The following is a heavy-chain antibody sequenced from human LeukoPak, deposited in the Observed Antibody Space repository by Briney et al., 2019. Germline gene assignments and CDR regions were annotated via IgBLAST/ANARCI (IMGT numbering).Heavy chain of an antibody. V-gene: IGHV4-39*01. CDR3: AAMLGGRGKWFGP. Sequence: PSETLSLTCTVSGGSISGSSYYWGWIRQPPGKGLEWIGSIYYNGNTYYNPSLKSRVIVSVDTSNNQFSLKLSSVTAADTSVYYCAAMLGGRGKWFGPWGQGNLVTASA. CDR1: GGSISGSSYY. D-gene: IGHD1-14*01. J-gene: IGHJ5*02. CDR2: IYYNGNT.